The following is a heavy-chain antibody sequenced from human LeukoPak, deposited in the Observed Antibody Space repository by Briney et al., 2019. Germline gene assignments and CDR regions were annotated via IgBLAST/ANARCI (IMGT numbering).Heavy chain of an antibody. V-gene: IGHV3-30*02. Sequence: GGSLRLSCAASGFTFSSYGMHWVRQAPGKGLEWVAFIRYDGSNKYYADSVKGRFTISRDNSKNTLYLQMNSLRAEDTAVYYCASTIETGSLDYWGQGTLVTVSS. CDR1: GFTFSSYG. CDR3: ASTIETGSLDY. CDR2: IRYDGSNK. J-gene: IGHJ4*02. D-gene: IGHD5-24*01.